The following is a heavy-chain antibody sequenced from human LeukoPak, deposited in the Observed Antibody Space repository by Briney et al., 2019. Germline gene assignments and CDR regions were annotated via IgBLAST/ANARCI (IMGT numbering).Heavy chain of an antibody. J-gene: IGHJ4*02. CDR1: GGSISSYY. Sequence: SETLSLTCTVSGGSISSYYWSWIRQPPGKGLEWIGYIYTSGSTNYNPSLKSRVTISVGTSKNQFSLKLSSVTAADTAVYYCARHLNYYDSSGYFSYYFDYWGQGTLVTVSS. CDR2: IYTSGST. CDR3: ARHLNYYDSSGYFSYYFDY. D-gene: IGHD3-22*01. V-gene: IGHV4-4*09.